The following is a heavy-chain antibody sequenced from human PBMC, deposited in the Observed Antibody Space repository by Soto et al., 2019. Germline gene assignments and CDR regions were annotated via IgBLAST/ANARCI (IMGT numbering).Heavy chain of an antibody. J-gene: IGHJ5*02. D-gene: IGHD6-13*01. V-gene: IGHV4-4*02. Sequence: TLSLTCAVSGGSISSSNWWSWVRQPPGKGLEWIGEIYHSGSTNYNPSLKSRVTISVETSKNQFSLKLGSVTAADTAVYYCARTPDGSWPTWFDPWGQGTLVTV. CDR3: ARTPDGSWPTWFDP. CDR1: GGSISSSNW. CDR2: IYHSGST.